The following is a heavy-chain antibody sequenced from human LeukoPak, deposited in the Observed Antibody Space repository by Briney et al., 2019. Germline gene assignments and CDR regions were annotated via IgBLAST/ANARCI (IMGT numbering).Heavy chain of an antibody. D-gene: IGHD4-17*01. V-gene: IGHV3-21*01. CDR3: ARDKSEYGDYGFGY. Sequence: GGSLRLSCAASGLTFSSYSMNWVRQAPGKGLEWVSSISSSSSYIYYADSVKGRFTISRDNAKNSLYLQMNSLRAEDTAVYYCARDKSEYGDYGFGYWGQGTLVTVSS. J-gene: IGHJ4*02. CDR2: ISSSSSYI. CDR1: GLTFSSYS.